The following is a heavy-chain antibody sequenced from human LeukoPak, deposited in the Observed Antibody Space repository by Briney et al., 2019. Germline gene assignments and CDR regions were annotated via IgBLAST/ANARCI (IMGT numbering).Heavy chain of an antibody. D-gene: IGHD3-22*01. CDR3: ARGLDDSSGYYNDY. J-gene: IGHJ4*02. V-gene: IGHV4-34*01. CDR2: INHSGST. Sequence: PSETLSLTCAVYGGSFSGYYWSWIRQPPGKGLEWIGEINHSGSTNYNPSLKCRVTISVDTSKNQFSLKLSSVTAADTAVYYCARGLDDSSGYYNDYWGQGTLVTVSS. CDR1: GGSFSGYY.